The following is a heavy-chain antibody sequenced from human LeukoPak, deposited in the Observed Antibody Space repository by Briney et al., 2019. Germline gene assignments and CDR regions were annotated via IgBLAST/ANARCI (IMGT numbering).Heavy chain of an antibody. CDR1: GFTFSSYE. D-gene: IGHD3-10*01. CDR2: ISSSGSTI. J-gene: IGHJ4*02. V-gene: IGHV3-48*03. Sequence: GGSLRLSCAASGFTFSSYEMNWVRQAPGKGLEWVPYISSSGSTIYYADSVKGRFTISRDNAKNSLYLQMNSLRAEDTAVYYCAREGAGGYYFDYWGQGTLVTVSS. CDR3: AREGAGGYYFDY.